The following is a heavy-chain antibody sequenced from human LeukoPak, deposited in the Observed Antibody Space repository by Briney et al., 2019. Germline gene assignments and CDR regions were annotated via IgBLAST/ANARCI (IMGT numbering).Heavy chain of an antibody. J-gene: IGHJ6*03. CDR1: GGSFSGYY. CDR3: ARGDIVVVPAAHYYYYYMDV. Sequence: SETLSLTCAVYGGSFSGYYWSWIRQPPERGLEWIGEINHSGSTNYNPSLKSRVTISVDMSKNQFSLKLSSVTAADTAVYYCARGDIVVVPAAHYYYYYMDVWGKGTTVTVSS. CDR2: INHSGST. D-gene: IGHD2-2*01. V-gene: IGHV4-34*01.